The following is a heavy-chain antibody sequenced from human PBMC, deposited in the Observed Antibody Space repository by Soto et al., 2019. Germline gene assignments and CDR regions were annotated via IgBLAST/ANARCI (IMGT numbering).Heavy chain of an antibody. CDR1: GFTFNNSA. D-gene: IGHD3-16*01. CDR3: ASRAYITANY. J-gene: IGHJ4*02. Sequence: EVQLLESGGGLVQPGGSLRLSCAASGFTFNNSAMRWVRQAPGKGLEWVSTISGSGGTTYYADSVEGRFAISRDKAKNTLLLQMNSLRADDTAVFYCASRAYITANYWGQGTLVTVSS. V-gene: IGHV3-23*01. CDR2: ISGSGGTT.